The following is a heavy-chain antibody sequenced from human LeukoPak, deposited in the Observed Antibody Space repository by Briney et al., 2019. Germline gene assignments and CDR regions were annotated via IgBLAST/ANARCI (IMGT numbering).Heavy chain of an antibody. J-gene: IGHJ5*02. D-gene: IGHD4-17*01. CDR1: GGTFISYA. V-gene: IGHV1-69*05. CDR3: AREGPIGATVTPREGFDP. CDR2: IIPIFGKA. Sequence: ASVKVSCKASGGTFISYAISWVRQAPGQGREWMGRIIPIFGKANYAQKFQGRVTITTDEYRRTDYMEMSRLRSEDTAVYYCAREGPIGATVTPREGFDPWGQGTLVTVSS.